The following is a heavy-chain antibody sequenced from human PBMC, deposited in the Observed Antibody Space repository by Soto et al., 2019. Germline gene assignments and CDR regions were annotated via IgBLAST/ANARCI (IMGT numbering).Heavy chain of an antibody. CDR2: FDPEDGET. D-gene: IGHD1-1*01. V-gene: IGHV1-24*01. CDR3: ATDREYNWNDWSLPFDY. J-gene: IGHJ4*02. CDR1: GYTPTELS. Sequence: ASMKGSLKVSGYTPTELSMHWVRQAPGKRVEWMGGFDPEDGETIYAQKFQGRVTMTEDTSTDTAYMELSSLRSEDTAVYYCATDREYNWNDWSLPFDYWGQGTLVTVSS.